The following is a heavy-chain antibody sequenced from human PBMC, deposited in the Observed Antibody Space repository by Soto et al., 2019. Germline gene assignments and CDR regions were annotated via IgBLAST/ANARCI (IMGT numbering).Heavy chain of an antibody. CDR2: IRSKAYGGTT. CDR3: TRELFTEMATIRSYYFDY. D-gene: IGHD5-12*01. CDR1: GFTFGDYA. V-gene: IGHV3-49*03. Sequence: GGSLRLSCTASGFTFGDYAMSWFRQAPGKGLEWVGFIRSKAYGGTTEYAASVKGRFTISRDDSKSIAYLQMNSLKTEDTAVYYCTRELFTEMATIRSYYFDYWGQRTLFTVSS. J-gene: IGHJ4*02.